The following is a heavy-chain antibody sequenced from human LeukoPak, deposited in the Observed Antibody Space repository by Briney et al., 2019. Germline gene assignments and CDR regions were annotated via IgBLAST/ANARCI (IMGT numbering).Heavy chain of an antibody. CDR2: INTDGSRT. CDR1: GFTFSTYW. CDR3: ARESGIVVVPAAIRWGEFFDY. J-gene: IGHJ4*02. Sequence: PGGSLRLSCEASGFTFSTYWVHWVRQVPGKGLVWVSRINTDGSRTTYADSVKGRFTISRDNAKNTLYLQMNSLRAEDTAVYYCARESGIVVVPAAIRWGEFFDYWGQGTLVTVSS. V-gene: IGHV3-74*01. D-gene: IGHD2-2*02.